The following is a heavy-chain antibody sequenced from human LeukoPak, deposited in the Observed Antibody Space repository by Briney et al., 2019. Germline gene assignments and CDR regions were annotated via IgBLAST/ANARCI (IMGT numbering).Heavy chain of an antibody. J-gene: IGHJ5*02. V-gene: IGHV1-2*02. CDR1: GYTFTGYY. CDR2: INPNSGGT. CDR3: ARAALNILTGYHHVWFDP. Sequence: ASVKVSCKASGYTFTGYYMHWVRQAPGQGLEWMGWINPNSGGTNYAQKFQGRVTMTRDTSISTAYMELSRLRSDDTAVYYCARAALNILTGYHHVWFDPWGQGTLVTVSS. D-gene: IGHD3-9*01.